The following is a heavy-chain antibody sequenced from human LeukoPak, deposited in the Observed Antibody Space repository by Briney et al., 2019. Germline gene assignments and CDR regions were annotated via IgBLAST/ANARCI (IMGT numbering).Heavy chain of an antibody. V-gene: IGHV1-69*04. D-gene: IGHD1-26*01. CDR1: GGTFSSYA. J-gene: IGHJ4*02. Sequence: SVKVSCKASGGTFSSYAISWVRQAPGQGLEWMGRIIPILGIANYAQKFQGRVTITADKSTSTAYMELSSLRSEDTAVYYCARAVSGSSKPFDYWGQGTLVTVSS. CDR3: ARAVSGSSKPFDY. CDR2: IIPILGIA.